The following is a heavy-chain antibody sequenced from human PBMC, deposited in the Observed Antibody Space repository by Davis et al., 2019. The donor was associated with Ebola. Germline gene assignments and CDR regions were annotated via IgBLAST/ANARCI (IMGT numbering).Heavy chain of an antibody. CDR1: GGSFSDYY. J-gene: IGHJ5*02. CDR2: INHSGST. D-gene: IGHD3-10*01. CDR3: ARHGLTDGSGSYYPRWFDP. V-gene: IGHV4-34*01. Sequence: MPSETLSLTCAVYGGSFSDYYWSWIRQPPGKGLEWIGEINHSGSTNYNPSLKSRVTISVDTSKNQFSLKLSSVTAADTAVYYCARHGLTDGSGSYYPRWFDPWGQGTLVTVSS.